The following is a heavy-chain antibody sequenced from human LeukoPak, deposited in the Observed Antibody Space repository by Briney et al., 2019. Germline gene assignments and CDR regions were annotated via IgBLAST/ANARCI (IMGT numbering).Heavy chain of an antibody. CDR3: AKSRWETYAVRAFDI. CDR1: GFTFSRYD. J-gene: IGHJ3*02. D-gene: IGHD1-26*01. V-gene: IGHV3-23*05. Sequence: PGGSLRLSCAASGFTFSRYDLSWVRQAPGKGLECVSAIDRGVGSTYYADSVKGRFTISRDNSKSTLYLQMNNLRADDTALYYCAKSRWETYAVRAFDIWGQGTMVTVSS. CDR2: IDRGVGST.